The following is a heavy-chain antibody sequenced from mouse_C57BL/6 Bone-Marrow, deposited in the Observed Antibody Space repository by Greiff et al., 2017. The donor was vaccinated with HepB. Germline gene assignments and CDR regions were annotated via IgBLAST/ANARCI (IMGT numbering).Heavy chain of an antibody. CDR1: GYTFTSYG. CDR3: ARDGYYVYWYFDV. J-gene: IGHJ1*03. V-gene: IGHV1-81*01. D-gene: IGHD2-3*01. Sequence: VQLQQSGAELARPGASVKLSCKASGYTFTSYGISWVKQRTGQGLEWIGEIYPRSGTTYYNEKFKGKATLTADKSSSTAYMELRSLTSEDSAVYFCARDGYYVYWYFDVWGTGTTVTVSS. CDR2: IYPRSGTT.